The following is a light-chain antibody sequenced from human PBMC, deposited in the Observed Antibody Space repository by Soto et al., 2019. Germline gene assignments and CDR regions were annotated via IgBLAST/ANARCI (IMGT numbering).Light chain of an antibody. V-gene: IGLV2-14*01. CDR1: SSDVGGYNY. Sequence: QYALTQPASVSGSPGQSITISCTGTSSDVGGYNYVSWYQQHPGKAPKLMIYEVSNRPSGVSNRFSGSKSGNTASLTISGLQAEDEEDYYCSSYTSSSTRVFGGRTMRTVL. J-gene: IGLJ3*02. CDR3: SSYTSSSTRV. CDR2: EVS.